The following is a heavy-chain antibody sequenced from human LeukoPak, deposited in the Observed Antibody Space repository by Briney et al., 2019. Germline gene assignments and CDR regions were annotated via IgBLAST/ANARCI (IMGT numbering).Heavy chain of an antibody. CDR1: GYSFSSYW. Sequence: GEFLKISCKGSGYSFSSYWIGWVRQMPGKGLEWMGRIDPSDSYTNYSPSFQGHVTISADKSISTAYLQWSTLKASDTAMYYCARQGHNFFDYWGQGTLVTVSS. CDR2: IDPSDSYT. CDR3: ARQGHNFFDY. V-gene: IGHV5-10-1*01. J-gene: IGHJ4*02.